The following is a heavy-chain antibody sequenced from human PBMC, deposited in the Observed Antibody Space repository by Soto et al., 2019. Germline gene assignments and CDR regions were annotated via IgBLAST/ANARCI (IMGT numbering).Heavy chain of an antibody. J-gene: IGHJ4*02. D-gene: IGHD1-1*01. CDR1: GGSVSSSDSA. CDR3: ARHVHTQCFEYYFES. CDR2: IDDSGTI. Sequence: QLQLQESGPGLVKPSEALSLTCNASGGSVSSSDSAWGWIRQSPGKGLEWIGTIDDSGTIYFIPSLRCRITISIDTSKTQLARKVPSVTAADAAVYYCARHVHTQCFEYYFESWGQGTLVTVS. V-gene: IGHV4-39*01.